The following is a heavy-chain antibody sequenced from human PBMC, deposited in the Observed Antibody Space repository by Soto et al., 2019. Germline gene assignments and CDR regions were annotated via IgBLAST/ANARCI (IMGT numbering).Heavy chain of an antibody. CDR1: GYSFTSYW. V-gene: IGHV5-10-1*01. Sequence: EVQLVQSGAEVKKPGESLRISCKGSGYSFTSYWISWLRQMPGKGLEWMGRIDPSDSYTNYSPSFQGHVTISADKSISTTYLQWSSLKASDTAIYYCATLRVGFGELLTYWGQGTLVTVSS. D-gene: IGHD3-10*01. J-gene: IGHJ4*02. CDR2: IDPSDSYT. CDR3: ATLRVGFGELLTY.